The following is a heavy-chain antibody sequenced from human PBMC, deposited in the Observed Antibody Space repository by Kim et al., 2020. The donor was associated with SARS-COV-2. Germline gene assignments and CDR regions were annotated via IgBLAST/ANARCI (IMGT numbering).Heavy chain of an antibody. Sequence: SETLSLTCTVSGGSISSSSFYWGWIRQPPGKGLEWIGSIYYTGSTYYNPSLKSRLTISVDTSKNQFSLRVSSVTAADTAVYYCARSSIGLTDPDYWGQGTLVTVSS. D-gene: IGHD6-19*01. J-gene: IGHJ4*02. CDR1: GGSISSSSFY. CDR3: ARSSIGLTDPDY. CDR2: IYYTGST. V-gene: IGHV4-39*01.